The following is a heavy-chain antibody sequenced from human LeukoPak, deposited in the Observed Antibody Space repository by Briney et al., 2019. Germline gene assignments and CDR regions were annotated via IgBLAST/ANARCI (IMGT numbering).Heavy chain of an antibody. CDR3: ARSLSGWYN. J-gene: IGHJ4*02. CDR1: GFTFNNYW. CDR2: INSDGSRT. D-gene: IGHD6-13*01. Sequence: GGSLRLSCAASGFTFNNYWMHWVRQAPGKGLVWVSRINSDGSRTNYADSVKGRFTISRDNAKKTLYLQMNSLRAEDTDVYYCARSLSGWYNWGQGTLVTVSS. V-gene: IGHV3-74*01.